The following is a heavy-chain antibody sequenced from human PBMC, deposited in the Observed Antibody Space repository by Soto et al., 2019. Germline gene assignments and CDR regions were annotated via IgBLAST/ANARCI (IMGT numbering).Heavy chain of an antibody. CDR2: VYYSGST. CDR1: GGSISSGGDY. CDR3: ARDLHGDYDY. V-gene: IGHV4-31*03. J-gene: IGHJ4*02. Sequence: SETLCLTCTVSGGSISSGGDYWSWIRQHPGKGLEWIGYVYYSGSTYYNPSLKSRVTISVDTSKNQFSLKLSSVTAADTAVYYCARDLHGDYDYWGQGTLVTVSS. D-gene: IGHD4-17*01.